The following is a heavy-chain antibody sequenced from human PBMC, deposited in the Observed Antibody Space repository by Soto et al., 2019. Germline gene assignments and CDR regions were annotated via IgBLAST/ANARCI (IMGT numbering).Heavy chain of an antibody. CDR3: ARSNGDYERAYFDY. Sequence: QVQLVESGGGLVKPGGSLRLSCAASGFSFSDYYMTWIRQTPWKGLEWLSYVSTSNFYIRYADSVKGRFTISRDNAKKTLFLQMDNLRADDTATYYCARSNGDYERAYFDYWGQGTLVDVAS. J-gene: IGHJ4*02. CDR1: GFSFSDYY. V-gene: IGHV3-11*06. CDR2: VSTSNFYI. D-gene: IGHD2-21*02.